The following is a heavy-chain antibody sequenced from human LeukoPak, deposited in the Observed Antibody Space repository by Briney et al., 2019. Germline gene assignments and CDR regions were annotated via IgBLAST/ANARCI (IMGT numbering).Heavy chain of an antibody. V-gene: IGHV5-51*01. J-gene: IGHJ5*02. Sequence: GESLKISCKGSGYSFTTYWIGWVRQMPGKGLELMGIIYPGDSDTRYSPSFQGQVTISADKSISTAYLQWSSLKASDTAMYYCARHLGYCDITNCFDRFDPWGQGTLVTVSS. CDR2: IYPGDSDT. CDR1: GYSFTTYW. D-gene: IGHD2-2*01. CDR3: ARHLGYCDITNCFDRFDP.